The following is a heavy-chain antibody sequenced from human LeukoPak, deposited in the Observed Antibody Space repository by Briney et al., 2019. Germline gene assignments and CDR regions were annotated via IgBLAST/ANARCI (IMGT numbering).Heavy chain of an antibody. Sequence: GGSLRLSCVASGFTFTSYWMSWVRQAPGKGLEWVANIQEDGKKENYVDSVRGRFTISRDNSKNTLYLQMNSLRAEDTAVYYCAREACSGGSCYKADAFDIWGQGTMVTVSS. D-gene: IGHD2-15*01. CDR2: IQEDGKKE. CDR3: AREACSGGSCYKADAFDI. J-gene: IGHJ3*02. CDR1: GFTFTSYW. V-gene: IGHV3-7*01.